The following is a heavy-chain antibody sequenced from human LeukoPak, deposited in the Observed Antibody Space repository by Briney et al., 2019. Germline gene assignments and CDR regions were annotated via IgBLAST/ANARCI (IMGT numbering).Heavy chain of an antibody. CDR2: ISWDGGST. V-gene: IGHV3-43D*04. CDR3: AKAPYCSSTSCSVDYYYYMDV. CDR1: GFTFDDYA. Sequence: PGGSLRLSCAASGFTFDDYAMHWVRHAPGKGLEWVSLISWDGGSTYYADSVKGRFTISRDNSKNSLYLQMNSLRAEDTALYYCAKAPYCSSTSCSVDYYYYMDVWGKGTTVTVSS. J-gene: IGHJ6*03. D-gene: IGHD2-2*01.